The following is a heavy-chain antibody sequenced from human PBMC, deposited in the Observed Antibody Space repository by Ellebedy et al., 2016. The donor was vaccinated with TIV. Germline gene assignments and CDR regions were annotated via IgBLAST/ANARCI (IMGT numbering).Heavy chain of an antibody. V-gene: IGHV3-30-3*01. J-gene: IGHJ6*02. CDR1: GFTFSSYA. Sequence: GGSLRLXXAASGFTFSSYAMHWVRQAPGKGLEWVAVISYDGSNKYYADSVKGRFTISRDNSKNTLYLQMNSLRAEDTAVYYCAREVVIYYYYGMDVWGQGTTVTVSS. CDR3: AREVVIYYYYGMDV. D-gene: IGHD2-2*01. CDR2: ISYDGSNK.